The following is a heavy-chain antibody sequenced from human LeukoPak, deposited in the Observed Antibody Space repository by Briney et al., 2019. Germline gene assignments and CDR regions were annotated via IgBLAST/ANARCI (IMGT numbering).Heavy chain of an antibody. V-gene: IGHV4-59*01. CDR3: ARGGRGSPRYNWNSVAQDSSEP. J-gene: IGHJ5*02. CDR1: GGSISSYY. Sequence: KPSETLSLTCTVSGGSISSYYWSWIRQPPGKGLEWIGYIYYSGSTNYNPSLKSRVTISVDTSKNQFSLKLRSVTAAATAVYYCARGGRGSPRYNWNSVAQDSSEPSGQGALV. CDR2: IYYSGST. D-gene: IGHD1-7*01.